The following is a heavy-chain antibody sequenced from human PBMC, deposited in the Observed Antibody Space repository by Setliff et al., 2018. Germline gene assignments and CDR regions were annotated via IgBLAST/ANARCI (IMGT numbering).Heavy chain of an antibody. J-gene: IGHJ5*02. D-gene: IGHD2-15*01. CDR2: IYYSGNT. CDR1: GGSMIDGHYH. CDR3: ARGHCSSGECPNYFDP. Sequence: SETLSLTCTVSGGSMIDGHYHWSWIRQLPGKGLEWIAYIYYSGNTYYNPSLKSRVTISVDTSKNQFSLKINSVTAADTAVYYCARGHCSSGECPNYFDPWGQGTQVTVSS. V-gene: IGHV4-31*03.